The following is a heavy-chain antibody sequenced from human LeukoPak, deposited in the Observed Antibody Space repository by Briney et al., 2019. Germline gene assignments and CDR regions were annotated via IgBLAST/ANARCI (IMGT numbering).Heavy chain of an antibody. CDR2: IYYSGST. D-gene: IGHD6-6*01. V-gene: IGHV4-39*01. Sequence: PSETLSLTCTVPGGSISSSSYYWGWIRQPPGKGLEWIGSIYYSGSTYYNPSLKSRVTISVDTSKNQFSLKLSSVTAADTAVYYCARHDLEYSSSSGYYYYYYMDVWGKGTTVTVSS. J-gene: IGHJ6*03. CDR3: ARHDLEYSSSSGYYYYYYMDV. CDR1: GGSISSSSYY.